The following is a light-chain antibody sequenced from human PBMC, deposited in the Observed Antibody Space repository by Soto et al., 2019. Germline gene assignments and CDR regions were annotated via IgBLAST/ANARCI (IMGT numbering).Light chain of an antibody. CDR2: EVT. Sequence: QSALTQPASVSGSPGQSITISCTGTITDVGTYNYVSWYQQHPGKAPKLIIYEVTNRPSGVSLRFSGSKSGNTASLTISGLRAEDEGDYFCSSYTTTTTWLFGGGTKVTVL. CDR1: ITDVGTYNY. CDR3: SSYTTTTTWL. V-gene: IGLV2-14*01. J-gene: IGLJ3*02.